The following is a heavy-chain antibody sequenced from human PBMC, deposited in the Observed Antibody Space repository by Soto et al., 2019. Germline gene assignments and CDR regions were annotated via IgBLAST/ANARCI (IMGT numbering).Heavy chain of an antibody. J-gene: IGHJ2*01. CDR3: AKSSGWYNYWYFDL. Sequence: QLQLQESGPGLVKPSETLSLTCTVSRTVSGGSSSSNSYYWGWIRQPPGKGLEWIGSIYYTGSTYYNPSPKSRVTMSVDTSKNQFSLRLSSVTAADTAVYYCAKSSGWYNYWYFDLWGRGTLVTVSS. V-gene: IGHV4-39*01. D-gene: IGHD6-19*01. CDR2: IYYTGST. CDR1: GGSSSSNSYY.